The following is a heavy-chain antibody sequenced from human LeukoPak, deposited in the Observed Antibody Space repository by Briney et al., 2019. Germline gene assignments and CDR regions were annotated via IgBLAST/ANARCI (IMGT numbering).Heavy chain of an antibody. Sequence: PGGSLRLSCAASGFTFSSYAMSWVRQAPGKGLEWVSAICGSGGSTYYADSVKGRFTISRDNSKNTLYLQMNSLRAEDTAVYYCAREGYSYGVNLDYWGQGTLVTVSS. CDR1: GFTFSSYA. CDR3: AREGYSYGVNLDY. J-gene: IGHJ4*02. D-gene: IGHD5-18*01. V-gene: IGHV3-23*01. CDR2: ICGSGGST.